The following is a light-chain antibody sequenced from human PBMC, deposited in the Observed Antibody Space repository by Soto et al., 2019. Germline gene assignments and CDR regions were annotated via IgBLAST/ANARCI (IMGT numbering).Light chain of an antibody. J-gene: IGLJ3*02. CDR1: SSDVGGYKY. Sequence: QSVLTQPASVSGSPGQSITISCTGTSSDVGGYKYVSWYQQHPGKVPRLMIYEVSSRPSGVSDRFSGSKSGNTASLTISGLQTEDEADYFCSSYTTTTKGWVFGGGTKLTVL. CDR2: EVS. CDR3: SSYTTTTKGWV. V-gene: IGLV2-14*01.